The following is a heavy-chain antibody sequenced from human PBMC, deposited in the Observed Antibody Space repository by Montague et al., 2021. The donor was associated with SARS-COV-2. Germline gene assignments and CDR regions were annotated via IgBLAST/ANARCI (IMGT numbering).Heavy chain of an antibody. CDR3: TRQGSGMLDLAY. CDR1: GDSISTDNW. Sequence: SETLSLTCVVSGDSISTDNWWRWEHLTPGKGLELVDVFYLTGSNKYKPSLNGLASTSVDKSWHQFSLWLTSVTAAYTAIYYCTRQGSGMLDLAYGGQGTLVTVST. J-gene: IGHJ4*02. D-gene: IGHD2-15*01. CDR2: FYLTGSN. V-gene: IGHV4/OR15-8*01.